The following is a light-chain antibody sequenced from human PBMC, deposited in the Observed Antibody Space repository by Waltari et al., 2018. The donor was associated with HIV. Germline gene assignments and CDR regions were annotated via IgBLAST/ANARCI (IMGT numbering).Light chain of an antibody. CDR3: CSYAGSNTYL. V-gene: IGLV2-23*02. CDR1: SSDVGSSNY. Sequence: QSALTQPASVSAFPGLSLPISCTGNSSDVGSSNYVSWYQQPPAKAPKLLIYDVSKRPSGVSNRFSGSKSGNTASLTISGLQAEDEADYYCCSYAGSNTYLFGTGTEVTVL. CDR2: DVS. J-gene: IGLJ1*01.